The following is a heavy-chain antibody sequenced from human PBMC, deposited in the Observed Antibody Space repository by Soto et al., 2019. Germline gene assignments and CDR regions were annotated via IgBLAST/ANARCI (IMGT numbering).Heavy chain of an antibody. D-gene: IGHD3-3*02. V-gene: IGHV3-21*01. J-gene: IGHJ4*02. CDR1: GFTFSGYS. CDR2: ISSVSTYI. Sequence: GGSLRLSCAASGFTFSGYSIIWVRQAPGKGLEWVSSISSVSTYIFHAGSVKGRFAISRDNAKNSVSLQMNSLRVEDTALYYCARILGENEHYWLDSWGQGTLVTVSS. CDR3: ARILGENEHYWLDS.